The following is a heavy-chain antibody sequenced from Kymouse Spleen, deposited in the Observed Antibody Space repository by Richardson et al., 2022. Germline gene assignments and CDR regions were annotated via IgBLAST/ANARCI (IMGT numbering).Heavy chain of an antibody. Sequence: EVQLVESGGGLVQPGGSLRLSCAASGFTFSSYDMHWVRQATGKGLEWVSAIGTAGDTYYPGSVKGRFTISRENAKNSLYLQMNSLRAGDTAVYYCAREGDSSSSGGYYFDYWGQGTLVTVSS. J-gene: IGHJ4*02. CDR2: IGTAGDT. CDR3: AREGDSSSSGGYYFDY. V-gene: IGHV3-13*01. D-gene: IGHD6-6*01. CDR1: GFTFSSYD.